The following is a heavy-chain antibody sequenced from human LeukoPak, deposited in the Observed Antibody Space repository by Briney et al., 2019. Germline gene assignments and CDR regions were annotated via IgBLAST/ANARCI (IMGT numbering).Heavy chain of an antibody. CDR1: GGSIISNTDH. D-gene: IGHD3-22*01. CDR3: ARDAYYYDSSGYYRFDY. V-gene: IGHV4-39*07. J-gene: IGHJ4*02. CDR2: IFYSGST. Sequence: SETLSLTCTVSGGSIISNTDHWAWIRQPPGKGLEWIGSIFYSGSTYYNPSLRSRVTISVDTSQNQFSLKLSSVTAADTAVYYCARDAYYYDSSGYYRFDYWGQGTLVTVSS.